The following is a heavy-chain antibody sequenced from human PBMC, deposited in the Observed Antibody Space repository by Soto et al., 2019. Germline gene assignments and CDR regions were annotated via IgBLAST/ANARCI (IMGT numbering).Heavy chain of an antibody. CDR1: GFTLSSYG. V-gene: IGHV3-30*18. CDR2: MSSDGHRK. J-gene: IGHJ4*02. D-gene: IGHD5-18*01. CDR3: AKGLSVIQEWIIDGQ. Sequence: QVQLVESGGGVVQPGRSLRLSCAVSGFTLSSYGIHWVRQAPGKGLEWVEFMSSDGHRKSYADSVKGRFTISRDNSKNTLDLQMDSLRAADTAMYYCAKGLSVIQEWIIDGQWGQGTQVTVS.